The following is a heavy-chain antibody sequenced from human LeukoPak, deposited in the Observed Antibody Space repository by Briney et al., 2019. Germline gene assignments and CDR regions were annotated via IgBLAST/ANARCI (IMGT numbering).Heavy chain of an antibody. V-gene: IGHV4-38-2*01. J-gene: IGHJ4*02. CDR2: IIHSGTT. D-gene: IGHD3-16*01. CDR1: GYSISSGYH. Sequence: PSETLSLTCAVFGYSISSGYHWDCIRQPPGKGLQWIGSIIHSGTTYYNPSLKSRVTISVDTSKNQFSLKLSSVTAADTAIYYCARRTGGSFDYWGQGTLVTVSS. CDR3: ARRTGGSFDY.